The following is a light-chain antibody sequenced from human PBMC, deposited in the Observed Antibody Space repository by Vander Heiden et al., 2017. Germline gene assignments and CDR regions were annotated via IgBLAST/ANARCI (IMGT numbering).Light chain of an antibody. J-gene: IGLJ1*01. CDR1: SSDVGGYDS. Sequence: ALTQPASVSGSLGQPNTITCARTSSDVGGYDSVSWYQQHPGKAPKLMIYDVTYRPSGVSIRFSGSKSGNTASLTISGLQAEDESDYYCSSYTTSGTRVFGTGTNVTVL. CDR2: DVT. CDR3: SSYTTSGTRV. V-gene: IGLV2-14*03.